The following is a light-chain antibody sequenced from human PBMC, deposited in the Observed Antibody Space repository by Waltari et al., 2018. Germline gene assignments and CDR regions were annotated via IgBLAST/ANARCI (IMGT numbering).Light chain of an antibody. J-gene: IGKJ4*01. CDR2: GAS. Sequence: EIVMTQSPATLAVSPGARATLPCRASQRISGNLACYQQKPGQAPRLLINGASTGATGIPARFGGSGSGTEFTLTINSMQSEDFAVYYCQQYNSWPLTFGGGTKVETK. CDR1: QRISGN. V-gene: IGKV3-15*01. CDR3: QQYNSWPLT.